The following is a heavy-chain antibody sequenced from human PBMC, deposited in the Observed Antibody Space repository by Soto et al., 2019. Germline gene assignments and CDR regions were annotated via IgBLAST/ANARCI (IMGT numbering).Heavy chain of an antibody. CDR2: ISASGGNA. CDR1: GFTFSNYA. V-gene: IGHV3-23*01. Sequence: GGSLRLSCAASGFTFSNYAMSWARQTPGTGLEWVSAISASGGNAYYADPVQGRFTISRDNSKNAVYLQMNSLRAEDTAIYYCSNWREGSADFFDSCGQGSLVTVYS. CDR3: SNWREGSADFFDS. J-gene: IGHJ4*02.